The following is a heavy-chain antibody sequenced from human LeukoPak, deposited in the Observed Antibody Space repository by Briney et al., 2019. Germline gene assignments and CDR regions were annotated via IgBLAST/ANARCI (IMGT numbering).Heavy chain of an antibody. CDR2: VRSKANSYAT. J-gene: IGHJ4*02. D-gene: IGHD3-22*01. Sequence: GGSLRLSCAASGFTFSDSAMHWVRQASGKGLEWVGRVRSKANSYATAYAASVKGRFTISRDDSKNTAYLQMNSLKTEDTAVYYCTRRQTDDSSGYYGFWGQGTLVTVS. CDR1: GFTFSDSA. CDR3: TRRQTDDSSGYYGF. V-gene: IGHV3-73*01.